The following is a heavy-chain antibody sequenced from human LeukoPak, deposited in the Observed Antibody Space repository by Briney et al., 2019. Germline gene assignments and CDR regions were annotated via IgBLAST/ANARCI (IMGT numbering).Heavy chain of an antibody. V-gene: IGHV1-18*01. J-gene: IGHJ4*02. CDR1: GYTFTSYG. CDR2: ISAYNGNT. CDR3: ARDSGPARSSSWSTSGY. Sequence: ASVKVSCKASGYTFTSYGISWVRQAPGQGLEWMGWISAYNGNTNYAQKLQGRVTMTTDTSTSTAYMELRSLRSDDTAVYYCARDSGPARSSSWSTSGYWGQGTLVTVSS. D-gene: IGHD6-13*01.